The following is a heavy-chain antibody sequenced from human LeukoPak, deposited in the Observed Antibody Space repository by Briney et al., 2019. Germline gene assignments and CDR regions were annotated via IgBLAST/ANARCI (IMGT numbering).Heavy chain of an antibody. CDR3: ARVPRRDYYYGMDV. CDR2: IYYSGST. Sequence: SETLSLTCTVSGGSISSYYWSWIRQPPGKGLEWIGYIYYSGSTNYNPSLKSRVTISVGTSKNQFSLKLSSVTAADTAVYYCARVPRRDYYYGMDVWGQGTTVTVSS. V-gene: IGHV4-59*01. J-gene: IGHJ6*02. CDR1: GGSISSYY.